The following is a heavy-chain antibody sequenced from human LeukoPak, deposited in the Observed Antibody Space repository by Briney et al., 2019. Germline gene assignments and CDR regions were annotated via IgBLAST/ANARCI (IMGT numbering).Heavy chain of an antibody. CDR3: TRDSGTCNWFDP. D-gene: IGHD1-26*01. Sequence: GGSLRLSCAASGFTFSGSAIHWVRQPSGKGLEWVGQIDKKDKGYATATAYAASVKGRFTISRDDSINTAYLQMKSLKTEDTALYYCTRDSGTCNWFDPWGQGTLVTVSS. V-gene: IGHV3-73*01. CDR1: GFTFSGSA. CDR2: IDKKDKGYATAT. J-gene: IGHJ5*02.